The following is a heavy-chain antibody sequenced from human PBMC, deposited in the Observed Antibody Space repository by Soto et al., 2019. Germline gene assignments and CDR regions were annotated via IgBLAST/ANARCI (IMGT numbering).Heavy chain of an antibody. J-gene: IGHJ4*02. CDR3: AKDRTVFAVVTAILPPDFDY. CDR1: GFTFSSYA. V-gene: IGHV3-23*01. D-gene: IGHD2-21*02. CDR2: ISGSGGST. Sequence: GGSLRLSCAASGFTFSSYAMSWVRQAPGKGLEWVSAISGSGGSTYYADSVKGRFTISRDNSKNTLYLQMNSLRAEDTAVYYCAKDRTVFAVVTAILPPDFDYWGQGTLVTVSS.